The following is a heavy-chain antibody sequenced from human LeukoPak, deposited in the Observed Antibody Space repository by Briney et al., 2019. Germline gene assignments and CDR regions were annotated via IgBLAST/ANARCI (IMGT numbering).Heavy chain of an antibody. J-gene: IGHJ4*02. D-gene: IGHD2-2*02. V-gene: IGHV1-69*13. Sequence: ASVKVSCKASGGTFTSYAISWVRQAPGQGLEWMGGIIPIFGTANYAQTFQGRVTITADESTSTAYMELSSLRSEDTAVYYCARNGDEHCSSTSCYTEIDYWGQGTLVTVSS. CDR1: GGTFTSYA. CDR3: ARNGDEHCSSTSCYTEIDY. CDR2: IIPIFGTA.